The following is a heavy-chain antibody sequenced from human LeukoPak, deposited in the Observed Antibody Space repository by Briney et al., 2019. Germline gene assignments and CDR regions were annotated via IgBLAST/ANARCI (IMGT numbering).Heavy chain of an antibody. CDR2: ISSSSSYI. D-gene: IGHD3-22*01. V-gene: IGHV3-21*01. Sequence: PGGSLRLSCAASGFTFSSYSMNWVRQAPGKGLKWVSSISSSSSYIYYADSVKGRFTISRDNAKNSLYLQMNSLRAEDTAVYYCAREGNNGYYSNFDYCGQGTLVTVSS. CDR1: GFTFSSYS. CDR3: AREGNNGYYSNFDY. J-gene: IGHJ4*02.